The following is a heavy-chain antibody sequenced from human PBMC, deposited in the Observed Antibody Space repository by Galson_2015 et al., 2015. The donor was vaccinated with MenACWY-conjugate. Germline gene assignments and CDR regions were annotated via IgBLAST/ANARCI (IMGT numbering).Heavy chain of an antibody. CDR3: AREYGDYDY. J-gene: IGHJ4*02. CDR1: GASISTDY. Sequence: QVQLQESGPGLGKPSETLSLTCSVSGASISTDYWGWIRQPPGNGLEWIGSIYHCGRPYFTPSLKSRLTISVDTPKNQFSLKLGSVTAADTAVYYCAREYGDYDYGGQGTLVTVSS. V-gene: IGHV4-38-2*02. CDR2: IYHCGRP. D-gene: IGHD4-17*01.